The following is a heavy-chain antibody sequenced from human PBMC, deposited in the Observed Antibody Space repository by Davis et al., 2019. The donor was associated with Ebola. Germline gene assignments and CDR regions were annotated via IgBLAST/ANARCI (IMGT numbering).Heavy chain of an antibody. CDR2: MNPNSGNT. CDR3: ARSGTHSSSWTGGSYWFDP. CDR1: GYTFTGYY. V-gene: IGHV1-8*02. Sequence: ASVKVSCKASGYTFTGYYMHWVRQAPGQGLEWMGWMNPNSGNTGYAQKFQGRVTMTRNTSISTAYMELSSLRSEGTAVYYCARSGTHSSSWTGGSYWFDPWGQGTLVTVSS. D-gene: IGHD6-13*01. J-gene: IGHJ5*02.